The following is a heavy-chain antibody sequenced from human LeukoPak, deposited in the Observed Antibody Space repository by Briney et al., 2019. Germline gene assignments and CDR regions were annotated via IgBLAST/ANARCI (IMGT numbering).Heavy chain of an antibody. CDR3: AKDSGAAIDHFDY. D-gene: IGHD3-9*01. V-gene: IGHV3-23*01. CDR2: IRSIDGST. CDR1: GFTFSSYS. Sequence: GGSLRLSCAASGFTFSSYSMNWVRQAPGKGLEWVSGIRSIDGSTYYADSVKGRFTISRDKSKNTLHLQMNSLRAEDTAIYYCAKDSGAAIDHFDYWGQGTLVTVSS. J-gene: IGHJ4*02.